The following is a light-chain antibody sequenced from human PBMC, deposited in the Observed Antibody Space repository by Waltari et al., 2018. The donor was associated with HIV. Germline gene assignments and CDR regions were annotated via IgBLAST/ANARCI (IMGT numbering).Light chain of an antibody. CDR1: QSVSDF. CDR2: DAS. Sequence: ETVLTQSPARLSLSPGERATLSCRANQSVSDFLAWYRQTPGQPPRLLIYDASTRATGTPARFSGSGSGTDFTLTINSLEPEDFAVYYCQQRSHWPLTFGGGTKVEMK. CDR3: QQRSHWPLT. V-gene: IGKV3-11*01. J-gene: IGKJ4*01.